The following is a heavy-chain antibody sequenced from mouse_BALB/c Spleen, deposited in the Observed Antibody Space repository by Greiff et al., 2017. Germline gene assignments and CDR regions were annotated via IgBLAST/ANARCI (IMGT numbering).Heavy chain of an antibody. CDR3: ARSRSSMISAWFAY. D-gene: IGHD2-4*01. V-gene: IGHV1S34*01. Sequence: LVKTGASVKISCKASGYSFTGYYMHWVKQSHGKSLEWIGYISCYNGATSYNQKFKGKATLTVDTSSSTAYMQFNSLTSEDSAVYYCARSRSSMISAWFAYWGQGTLVTVSA. CDR1: GYSFTGYY. J-gene: IGHJ3*01. CDR2: ISCYNGAT.